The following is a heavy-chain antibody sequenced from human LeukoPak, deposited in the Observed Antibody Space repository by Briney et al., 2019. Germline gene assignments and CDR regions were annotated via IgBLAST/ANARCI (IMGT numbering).Heavy chain of an antibody. CDR1: GYSFTSYW. CDR2: VDPSDSYT. Sequence: GESLRISCKGSGYSFTSYWISWVRQMPGKGPEWMGRVDPSDSYTNYSPSFQGHVTISADKSISTAYLQWSSLKASDTAMYYCARHRYCSGGSCYRDWFDPWGRGTLVTVSS. CDR3: ARHRYCSGGSCYRDWFDP. D-gene: IGHD2-15*01. J-gene: IGHJ5*02. V-gene: IGHV5-10-1*01.